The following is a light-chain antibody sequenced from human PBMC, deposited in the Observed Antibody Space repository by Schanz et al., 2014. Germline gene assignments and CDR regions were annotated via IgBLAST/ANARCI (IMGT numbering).Light chain of an antibody. CDR1: QSVSNSY. V-gene: IGKV3D-20*02. CDR3: QQRSNWGT. J-gene: IGKJ1*01. Sequence: EIVLTQSPGTLSLSPGERATLSCRASQSVSNSYLAWFQQKPGQAPRLLIYGASSRATGIPDRFSGSGSGTDFTLTISSLQPEDFAIYYCQQRSNWGTFGQGTKVEIK. CDR2: GAS.